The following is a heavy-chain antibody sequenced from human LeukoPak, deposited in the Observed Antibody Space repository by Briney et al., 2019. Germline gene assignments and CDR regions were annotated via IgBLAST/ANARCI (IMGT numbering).Heavy chain of an antibody. CDR3: ATNGWYCLDH. CDR2: IYHSGST. J-gene: IGHJ1*01. V-gene: IGHV4-61*05. Sequence: SETLSLTCTVSGGSISSSSYYWGWPRQPPGKGLEWIGEIYHSGSTNYNPSLQSRVTISVDKSNNHFSLRLTSVTAADTAVYYCATNGWYCLDHWGQGALVTVSS. D-gene: IGHD6-19*01. CDR1: GGSISSSSYY.